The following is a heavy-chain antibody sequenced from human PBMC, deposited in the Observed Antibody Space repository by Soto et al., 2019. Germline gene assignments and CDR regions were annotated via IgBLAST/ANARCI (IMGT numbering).Heavy chain of an antibody. Sequence: GGSLRLSCSASGFTFSSYAMHWVRQAPGKGLEYVSAISSNGGSTYYADSMKGRFTISRDNSKNTLYLQMSSLRAEDTAVYYCVNNKVNDDYSNYDGILYGMDVWGQGTTVTVSS. J-gene: IGHJ6*02. CDR2: ISSNGGST. CDR3: VNNKVNDDYSNYDGILYGMDV. CDR1: GFTFSSYA. V-gene: IGHV3-64D*08. D-gene: IGHD4-4*01.